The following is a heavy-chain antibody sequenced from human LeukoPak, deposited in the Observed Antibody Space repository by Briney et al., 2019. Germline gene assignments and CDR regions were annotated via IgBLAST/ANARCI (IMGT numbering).Heavy chain of an antibody. CDR1: GFTFSRYG. CDR3: TTDPIAVADTRVSLLLSA. CDR2: ILLDGSKE. V-gene: IGHV3-33*01. J-gene: IGHJ5*02. Sequence: GGSLRLSCVASGFTFSRYGMHWVRQAPGKGLEWVAVILLDGSKEFYTDSVKGRFTISRDNSKNMLYLQMNSLKTEDTALYYCTTDPIAVADTRVSLLLSAWGQGTLVTVSS. D-gene: IGHD6-19*01.